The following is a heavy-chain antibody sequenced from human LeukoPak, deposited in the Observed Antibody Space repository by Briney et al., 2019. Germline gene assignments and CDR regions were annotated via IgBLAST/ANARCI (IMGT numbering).Heavy chain of an antibody. CDR3: AGLSVTDDGYFDY. J-gene: IGHJ4*02. D-gene: IGHD4-11*01. CDR1: GYSFTSYW. Sequence: GESLKISCKGSGYSFTSYWIGWVRQMPGKGLEWMGIIYPGDSDTRNSPSFQGQVTISADKSISTAYLQWSSLKASDTAMYYCAGLSVTDDGYFDYWGQGTLVTVSS. V-gene: IGHV5-51*01. CDR2: IYPGDSDT.